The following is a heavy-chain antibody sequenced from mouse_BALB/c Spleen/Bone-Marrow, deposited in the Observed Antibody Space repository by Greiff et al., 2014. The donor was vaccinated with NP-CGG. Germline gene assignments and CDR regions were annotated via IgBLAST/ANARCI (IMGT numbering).Heavy chain of an antibody. V-gene: IGHV1-80*01. J-gene: IGHJ2*02. Sequence: VKLVESGAELVRPGSSVKISCTASGYAFSVYWMNWVKQRPGQGLEWIGQIYPGDGDTNYNGKFKGRATLTADKSSNTAYMQLSSLTSEDSAVYFCARGGISVDYWGQGTSLTVSS. CDR1: GYAFSVYW. CDR3: ARGGISVDY. CDR2: IYPGDGDT.